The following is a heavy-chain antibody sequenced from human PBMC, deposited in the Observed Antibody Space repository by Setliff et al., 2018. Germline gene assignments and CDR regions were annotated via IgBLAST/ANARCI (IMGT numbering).Heavy chain of an antibody. Sequence: GGSLRLSCAASGFTFSTYAMSWVRQAPGKGLEWVSVISGSGTTTYYADSVKGRFTISRDNSKNTVYLQMNSLRVEDTAVYYCARVVDMGWFDPWGQGTLVTVSS. J-gene: IGHJ5*02. CDR1: GFTFSTYA. V-gene: IGHV3-23*01. CDR3: ARVVDMGWFDP. CDR2: ISGSGTTT.